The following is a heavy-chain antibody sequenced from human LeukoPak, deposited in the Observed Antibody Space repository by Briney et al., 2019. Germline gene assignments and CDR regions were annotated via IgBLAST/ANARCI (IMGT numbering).Heavy chain of an antibody. CDR3: AGRVRIAAPFNP. V-gene: IGHV4-34*01. J-gene: IGHJ5*02. CDR2: INHSGST. Sequence: SETLSLACAVYGGSFSGYYWSWIRQPPGKGLEWIGEINHSGSTNYNPSLKSRVTVSVDTSKNQFSLKLTSVTAADTAVYYCAGRVRIAAPFNPWGQGTLVIVSS. CDR1: GGSFSGYY. D-gene: IGHD6-13*01.